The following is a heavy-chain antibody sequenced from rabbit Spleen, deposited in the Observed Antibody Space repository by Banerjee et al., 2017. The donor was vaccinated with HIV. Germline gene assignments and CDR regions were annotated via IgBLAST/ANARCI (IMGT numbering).Heavy chain of an antibody. J-gene: IGHJ4*01. CDR2: IDTGSSGFT. CDR3: ARGYPFTGGDRYIL. V-gene: IGHV1S45*01. D-gene: IGHD2-1*01. Sequence: QEQLEESGGGLVKPGGTLTLTCKASGFPFSNKAVMCWVRQAPGKGLEWIACIDTGSSGFTYFATWAKGRLTISKTSSTTVTLKMNSLTAADTATYFCARGYPFTGGDRYILWGPGTLVTVS. CDR1: GFPFSNKAV.